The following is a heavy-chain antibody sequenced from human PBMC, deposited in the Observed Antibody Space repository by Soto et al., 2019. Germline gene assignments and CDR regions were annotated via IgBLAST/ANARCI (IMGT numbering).Heavy chain of an antibody. CDR1: GFTFSSYG. J-gene: IGHJ6*02. Sequence: QVQLVESGGGVVQPGRSLRLSCAASGFTFSSYGMHWVRQAPGKGLEWVAVIWYDGSNKYYADSVKGRFTISRDNSKNTLYLQMNSLRAEDTAVYYCARDDGYYRFDYYYYGMDVWGQGTTVTVSS. CDR2: IWYDGSNK. D-gene: IGHD4-17*01. CDR3: ARDDGYYRFDYYYYGMDV. V-gene: IGHV3-33*01.